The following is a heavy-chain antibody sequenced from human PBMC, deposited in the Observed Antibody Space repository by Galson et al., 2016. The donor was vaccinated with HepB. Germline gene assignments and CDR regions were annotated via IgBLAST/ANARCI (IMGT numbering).Heavy chain of an antibody. V-gene: IGHV3-74*01. Sequence: SLRLSCAASGLNISSYWLHWVRQAPGKGLVWVSRINRDGRSTGYADSVKGRFAISRENAKNTLHLQMNSLRAEDTAVYYCASPRGSDFWSNYPYYYSAMDVWGLGTTVTVSS. J-gene: IGHJ6*02. CDR1: GLNISSYW. CDR2: INRDGRST. CDR3: ASPRGSDFWSNYPYYYSAMDV. D-gene: IGHD3-3*01.